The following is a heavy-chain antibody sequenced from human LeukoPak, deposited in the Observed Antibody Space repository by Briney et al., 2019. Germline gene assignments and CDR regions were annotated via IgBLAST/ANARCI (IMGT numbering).Heavy chain of an antibody. V-gene: IGHV4-34*01. D-gene: IGHD3-10*01. CDR2: INHSGST. Sequence: SETLSLTCAVYGGSFSGYYWSWIRQPPGKGLEWIGEINHSGSTNYNPSLKSRVTISVDTTKNQFSLKLSSVTAADTAVYYCARVRRGVGSGSYYKSVWFDPWGQGTLVTVSS. CDR3: ARVRRGVGSGSYYKSVWFDP. CDR1: GGSFSGYY. J-gene: IGHJ5*02.